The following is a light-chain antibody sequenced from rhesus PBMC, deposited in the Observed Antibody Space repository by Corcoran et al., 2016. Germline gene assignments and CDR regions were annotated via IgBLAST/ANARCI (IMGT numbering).Light chain of an antibody. V-gene: IGKV1-25*01. Sequence: DIQMTQSPSSLSASVGDTVTITCQASQGIKKYLAWNQQKQGKAPKLLIYEASTLQSGVPSRICGSGTGTEFTRTIISLQPEDFATYYCQQYNSYPLTFGGGTKVELK. J-gene: IGKJ4*01. CDR3: QQYNSYPLT. CDR2: EAS. CDR1: QGIKKY.